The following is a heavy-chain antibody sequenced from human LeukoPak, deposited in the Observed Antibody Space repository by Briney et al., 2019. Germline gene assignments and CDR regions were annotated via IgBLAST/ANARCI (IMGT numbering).Heavy chain of an antibody. J-gene: IGHJ3*02. V-gene: IGHV4-4*07. D-gene: IGHD3-10*01. Sequence: SETLSLTCTVSGGSISSYYWSWIRQPAGKELEWIGRIYTSGSTNYNPSLKSRVTMSVDTSKNQFSLKLSSVTAADTAVYYCARDGFGELFGLAFDIWGQGTMVTVSS. CDR1: GGSISSYY. CDR3: ARDGFGELFGLAFDI. CDR2: IYTSGST.